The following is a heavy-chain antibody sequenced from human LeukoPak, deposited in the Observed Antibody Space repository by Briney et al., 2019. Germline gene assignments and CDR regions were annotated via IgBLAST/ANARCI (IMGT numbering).Heavy chain of an antibody. Sequence: GGSLRLSCAASGFIVSNHYMSWVRQAPGKGLEWVSMMSGAGDTYYADSVKGRFTISRDNSKNTLYLQMNSLRTEDTAVYYCARDKASGVTMKSFDYWGQGTLVTVSS. D-gene: IGHD4-17*01. CDR1: GFIVSNHY. CDR2: MSGAGDT. CDR3: ARDKASGVTMKSFDY. J-gene: IGHJ4*02. V-gene: IGHV3-66*02.